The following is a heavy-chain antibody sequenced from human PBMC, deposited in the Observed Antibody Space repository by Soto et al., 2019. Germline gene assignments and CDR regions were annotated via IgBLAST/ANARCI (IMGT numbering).Heavy chain of an antibody. CDR3: AREKRYSYYFDY. CDR2: ISYDGSNK. V-gene: IGHV3-30*03. J-gene: IGHJ4*02. Sequence: PGGSLRLSCAASGFTFSSYGMHWVRQAPGKGLEWVAVISYDGSNKYYADSVKGRFTISRDNSKNTLYLQMNSLRAEDTAVYYCAREKRYSYYFDYWGQGTLVTVSS. D-gene: IGHD5-18*01. CDR1: GFTFSSYG.